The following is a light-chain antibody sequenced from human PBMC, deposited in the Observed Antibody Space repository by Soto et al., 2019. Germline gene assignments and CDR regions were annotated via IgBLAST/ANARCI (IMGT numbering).Light chain of an antibody. CDR3: QQYYSSWT. CDR2: GAS. V-gene: IGKV3-20*01. J-gene: IGKJ1*01. CDR1: QSISGTF. Sequence: EIVLTQSPGTLSLSPGERGTLSCRASQSISGTFLAWYQHKPGQAPRVLIYGASRRATGIPDRFSGSGSGTDFTLTISRLEPEDFALYYCQQYYSSWTFGQGTKVEMK.